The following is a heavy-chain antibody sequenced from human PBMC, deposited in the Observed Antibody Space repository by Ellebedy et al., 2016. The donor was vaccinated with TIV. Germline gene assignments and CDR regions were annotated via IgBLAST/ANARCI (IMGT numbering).Heavy chain of an antibody. CDR2: ISWDGGTT. CDR3: AKDMGMATINPVLDY. Sequence: GESLKISCAASGFIFDEYTIHWVRQAPGKGLEWVSLISWDGGTTYYADSVKGRFTISRDNSKNSLYLQMNSLRTEDTALYYCAKDMGMATINPVLDYWGQGTLVTVSS. D-gene: IGHD5-24*01. J-gene: IGHJ4*02. V-gene: IGHV3-43*01. CDR1: GFIFDEYT.